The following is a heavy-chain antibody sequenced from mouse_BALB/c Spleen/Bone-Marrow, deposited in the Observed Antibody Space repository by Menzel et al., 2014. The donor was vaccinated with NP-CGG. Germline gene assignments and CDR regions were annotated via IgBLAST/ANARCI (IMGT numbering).Heavy chain of an antibody. CDR3: ARGYDYDFDY. CDR1: GFTFSNFA. CDR2: ISSGGSA. Sequence: EVKLVESGGGLVKPGGSLKLSCAASGFTFSNFAMSWVRQTPDKRLEWVASISSGGSAYYPDSAKARLSISRDNARDILFLQMSSLRSEDTDMYYCARGYDYDFDYWGQGTTLTISS. D-gene: IGHD2-4*01. V-gene: IGHV5-6-5*01. J-gene: IGHJ2*01.